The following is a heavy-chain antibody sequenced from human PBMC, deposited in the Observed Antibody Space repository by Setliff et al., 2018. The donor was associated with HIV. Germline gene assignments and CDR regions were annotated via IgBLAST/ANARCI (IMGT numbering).Heavy chain of an antibody. Sequence: SETLSLTCAVYGGSFSGYYWSWIRQAPGKGLEWIGEIDHSGSTNYNPSLKSRVTISVDTSKNHFSLRLTSVTAADTAIYFCAREGDGIDYWGQGILVTVSS. CDR3: AREGDGIDY. CDR2: IDHSGST. D-gene: IGHD2-21*02. CDR1: GGSFSGYY. J-gene: IGHJ4*02. V-gene: IGHV4-34*01.